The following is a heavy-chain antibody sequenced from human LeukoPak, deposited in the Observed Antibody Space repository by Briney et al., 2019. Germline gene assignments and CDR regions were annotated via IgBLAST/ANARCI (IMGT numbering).Heavy chain of an antibody. Sequence: GGSLRLSCAASGFTFSSYNMNWVRQAPGKGLEWVSYISSSSSTIYYADSVKGRFTISRDNAKNSPYLQMNSLRAEDTAVYYCARGGMMETHDYWGQGTLVTVSS. CDR1: GFTFSSYN. CDR3: ARGGMMETHDY. J-gene: IGHJ4*02. D-gene: IGHD1-1*01. CDR2: ISSSSSTI. V-gene: IGHV3-48*01.